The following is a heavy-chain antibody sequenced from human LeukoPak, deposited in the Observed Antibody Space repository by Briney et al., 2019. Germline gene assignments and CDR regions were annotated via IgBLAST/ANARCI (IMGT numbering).Heavy chain of an antibody. D-gene: IGHD3-16*01. CDR1: GLTLSDYF. V-gene: IGHV3-66*01. Sequence: GGCLSLSRAASGLTLSDYFMDWVGQAPGTGGAGVCVMYRGGGTYYADSVRGRFTISRDNSKNTMYLQMNGLRGDDTAVYYCAKDLPVLHYWGQGTLVTVSS. J-gene: IGHJ4*02. CDR3: AKDLPVLHY. CDR2: MYRGGGT.